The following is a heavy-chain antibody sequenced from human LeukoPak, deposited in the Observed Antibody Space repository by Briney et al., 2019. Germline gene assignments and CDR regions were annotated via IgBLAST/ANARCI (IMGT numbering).Heavy chain of an antibody. J-gene: IGHJ5*02. CDR1: GGSISSGDYY. CDR3: ARRLIVVVPAARRDNWFDP. V-gene: IGHV4-39*07. Sequence: SQTLSLTCTVSGGSISSGDYYWGWIRQPPGKGLEWIGSIYHSGSTYYNPSLKSRVTISVDTSKNQFSLKLSSATAADTAVYYCARRLIVVVPAARRDNWFDPWGQGTLVTVSS. D-gene: IGHD2-2*01. CDR2: IYHSGST.